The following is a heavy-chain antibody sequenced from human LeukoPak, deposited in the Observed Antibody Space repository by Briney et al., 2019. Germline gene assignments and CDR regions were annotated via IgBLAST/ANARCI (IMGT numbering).Heavy chain of an antibody. J-gene: IGHJ3*02. V-gene: IGHV3-74*01. CDR3: ARTYYDILTGLPPDAFDI. CDR1: GFAFSSYW. D-gene: IGHD3-9*01. Sequence: GGSLRLSCAASGFAFSSYWMHWVRQAPGKGLVWVSRINSDGSSTSYADSVKGRFTISRDNAKNTLYLQMNSLRAEDTAVYYCARTYYDILTGLPPDAFDIWGQGTMVTVSS. CDR2: INSDGSST.